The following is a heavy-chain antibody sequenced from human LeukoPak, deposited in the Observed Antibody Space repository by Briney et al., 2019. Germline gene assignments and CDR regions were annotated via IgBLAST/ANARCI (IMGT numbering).Heavy chain of an antibody. CDR1: GGTFSSYA. CDR2: IIPIFGTA. J-gene: IGHJ4*02. D-gene: IGHD3-22*01. V-gene: IGHV1-69*05. CDR3: ARASYYYDSSGYYFDY. Sequence: SVKVSCKASGGTFSSYAISWVRQAPGQGLEWMGGIIPIFGTANYAQKFQGRVTITTDESTSTAYMELSSLRSEDTAVYYCARASYYYDSSGYYFDYWGQGTLVTVSS.